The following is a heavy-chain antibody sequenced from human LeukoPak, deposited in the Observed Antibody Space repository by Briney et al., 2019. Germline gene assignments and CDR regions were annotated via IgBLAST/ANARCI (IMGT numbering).Heavy chain of an antibody. CDR2: ISDNGGRT. V-gene: IGHV3-23*01. CDR3: AKCSLGDYGDYRTPGAYYFDY. Sequence: GGSLRLSCTASGFTFTIYAMSWVRQAPGKGLEWVATISDNGGRTYYVDSVRGRFTISRDNSKNTLYLQMNSLRAEDMAVHYCAKCSLGDYGDYRTPGAYYFDYWGQGTLVTISS. J-gene: IGHJ4*02. CDR1: GFTFTIYA. D-gene: IGHD4-17*01.